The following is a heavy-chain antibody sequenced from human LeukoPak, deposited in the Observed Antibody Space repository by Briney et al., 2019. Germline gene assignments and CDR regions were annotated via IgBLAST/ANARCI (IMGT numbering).Heavy chain of an antibody. CDR2: IYPGDSDT. V-gene: IGHV5-51*01. CDR3: ATTPNDYGDYAGESDAFDI. Sequence: HGESLKISCKGSGYSLTSYWIGWVRQMPGKGLEWMGIIYPGDSDTRYSPSFQGQVTISADKSISTAYLQWSSLKASDTAMYYCATTPNDYGDYAGESDAFDIWGQGTMVTVSS. J-gene: IGHJ3*02. D-gene: IGHD4-17*01. CDR1: GYSLTSYW.